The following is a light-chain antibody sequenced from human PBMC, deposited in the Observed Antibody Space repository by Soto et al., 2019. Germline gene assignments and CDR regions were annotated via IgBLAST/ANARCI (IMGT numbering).Light chain of an antibody. CDR3: QHSNSYLPA. V-gene: IGKV1-5*01. CDR2: AGT. CDR1: QSITNS. Sequence: DIHMTQSPSTMSASVGDEVTITCRASQSITNSVAWYQQKPGKAPNLLIYAGTTLQRGVPSRFSGSEFGTEFTLTIGSLQPHDVTTYYCQHSNSYLPAVGGGTTVEI. J-gene: IGKJ4*01.